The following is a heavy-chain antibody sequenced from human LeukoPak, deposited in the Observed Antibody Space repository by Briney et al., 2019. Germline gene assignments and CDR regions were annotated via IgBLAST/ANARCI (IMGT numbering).Heavy chain of an antibody. Sequence: PSETLSLTCTVSGGSISSNSNYWGWLRQPPGKGLEWIGSIYDSGSTYYNPSLKSRVTVSVDTSKKQLSLKLSSVTAADTAVCYCARHAVFTMVRGANIDYWGQGTLVTVSS. V-gene: IGHV4-39*01. D-gene: IGHD3-10*01. CDR1: GGSISSNSNY. CDR3: ARHAVFTMVRGANIDY. CDR2: IYDSGST. J-gene: IGHJ4*02.